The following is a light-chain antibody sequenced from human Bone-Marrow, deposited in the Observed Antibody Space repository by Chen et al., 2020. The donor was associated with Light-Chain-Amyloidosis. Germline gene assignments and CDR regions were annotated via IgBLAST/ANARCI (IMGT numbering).Light chain of an antibody. V-gene: IGKV4-1*01. J-gene: IGKJ1*01. CDR3: QQYYSNPKT. CDR2: WAS. CDR1: QSVLHSSNNKNY. Sequence: DIVMTQSPDSLAVSLGERATINCKSSQSVLHSSNNKNYLAWYQQKPGQPPKLLIYWASTRESGVPDRFSSSGSGTDFTLTISSLQAEDVAVYYCQQYYSNPKTFGQGTKVEIK.